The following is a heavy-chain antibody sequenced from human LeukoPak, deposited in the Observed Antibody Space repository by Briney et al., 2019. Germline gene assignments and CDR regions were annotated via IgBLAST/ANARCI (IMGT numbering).Heavy chain of an antibody. CDR1: GYTFTSYD. CDR3: ARGRPYDFWSGYSSWFDP. J-gene: IGHJ5*02. V-gene: IGHV1-8*01. D-gene: IGHD3-3*01. Sequence: GASVKVSCEASGYTFTSYDINWVRQATGQGLEWMGWMNPNSGNTGYAQKFQGRVTMTRNTSISTAYMELSSLRSEDTAVYYCARGRPYDFWSGYSSWFDPWGQGTLVTVSS. CDR2: MNPNSGNT.